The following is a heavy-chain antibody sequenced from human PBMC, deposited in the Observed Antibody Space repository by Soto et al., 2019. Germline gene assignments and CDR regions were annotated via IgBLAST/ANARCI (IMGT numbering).Heavy chain of an antibody. CDR3: ARVPSPGYCSGGSCYDEPFDI. V-gene: IGHV4-59*01. J-gene: IGHJ3*02. CDR1: GGSISSYY. D-gene: IGHD2-15*01. Sequence: SETLSLTCTVSGGSISSYYWSWIRQPPGKGLEWIGYIYYSGSANYNPSLKSRVTIAVDSSKNQFSLKLSSVTAADTAVYYCARVPSPGYCSGGSCYDEPFDIWGQGTMVTVSS. CDR2: IYYSGSA.